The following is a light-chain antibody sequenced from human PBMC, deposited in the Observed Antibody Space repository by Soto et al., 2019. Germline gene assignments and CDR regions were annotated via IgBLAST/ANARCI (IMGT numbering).Light chain of an antibody. CDR1: SSNTGAGYD. CDR2: GNS. V-gene: IGLV1-40*01. Sequence: QSVLTQPPSVSGAPGQRVTISCTGSSSNTGAGYDVHWYQQLPGTAPKLLIYGNSNRPSGVPDRFSGSKSGTSASLAIAGLQAEDEADYYCPSYDSSLSGSVFGGGTKLTVL. J-gene: IGLJ2*01. CDR3: PSYDSSLSGSV.